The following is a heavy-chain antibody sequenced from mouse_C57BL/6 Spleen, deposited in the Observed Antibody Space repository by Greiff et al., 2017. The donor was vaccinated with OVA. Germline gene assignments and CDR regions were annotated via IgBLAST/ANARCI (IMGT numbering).Heavy chain of an antibody. Sequence: QVQLQQPGAELVKPGASVKLSCKASGYTFTSYWMQWVKQRPGQGLEWIGEIDPSDSYTNYNQKFKGKATLTVDTSSSTAYRQLSSLTSEDSAVYYCARVYGSSYEDAMDYWGQGTSVTVSS. J-gene: IGHJ4*01. CDR1: GYTFTSYW. CDR3: ARVYGSSYEDAMDY. CDR2: IDPSDSYT. V-gene: IGHV1-50*01. D-gene: IGHD1-1*01.